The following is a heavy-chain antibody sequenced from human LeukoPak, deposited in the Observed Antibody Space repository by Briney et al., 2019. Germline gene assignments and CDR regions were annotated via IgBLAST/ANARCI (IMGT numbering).Heavy chain of an antibody. CDR2: IPHSGTT. CDR3: ARQAYYDFWSGHYSRGVEDAFDI. J-gene: IGHJ3*02. CDR1: GYSISSGYY. V-gene: IGHV4-38-2*01. D-gene: IGHD3-3*01. Sequence: SETLSLTCAVSGYSISSGYYWGWIRQPPGKGLEWIITIPHSGTTYYNPSLKGRVTISVDTSKNQFSLKLRSVTTADTAVYYCARQAYYDFWSGHYSRGVEDAFDIWGQGTMVSVSS.